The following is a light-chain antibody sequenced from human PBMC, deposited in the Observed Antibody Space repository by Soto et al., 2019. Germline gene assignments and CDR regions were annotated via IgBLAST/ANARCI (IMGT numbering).Light chain of an antibody. J-gene: IGLJ1*01. V-gene: IGLV2-14*01. Sequence: QSVLTQPASVSGSPGQSITISCTGTSSXVGSYNYVSWYQQHPGKAPKLMIYEVRDRPSGISSRFSGSKSGNTASLTISGLQTEDEADYYCSSYTSSSTLFGTGPKVTVL. CDR2: EVR. CDR3: SSYTSSSTL. CDR1: SSXVGSYNY.